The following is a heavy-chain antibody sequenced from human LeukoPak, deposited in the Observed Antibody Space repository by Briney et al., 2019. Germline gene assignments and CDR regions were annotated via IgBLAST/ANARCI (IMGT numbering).Heavy chain of an antibody. V-gene: IGHV1-46*01. CDR3: ARTRGRGYYYSPDY. J-gene: IGHJ4*02. CDR2: INPSGGST. CDR1: GYTFTTYY. Sequence: ASVKVSCKASGYTFTTYYMHWVRQAPGQGLEWMGKINPSGGSTSYAQKFQGRVTMTRDTSTSTVYMDLSSLRSEDTAVYYCARTRGRGYYYSPDYWGQGTLVTVSS. D-gene: IGHD3-22*01.